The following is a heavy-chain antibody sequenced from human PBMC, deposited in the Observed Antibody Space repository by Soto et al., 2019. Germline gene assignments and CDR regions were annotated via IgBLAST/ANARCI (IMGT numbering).Heavy chain of an antibody. V-gene: IGHV4-39*01. CDR2: IYYSGST. CDR3: ARLTAAGHYYYGMDV. CDR1: GCSISSSSYY. D-gene: IGHD6-13*01. J-gene: IGHJ6*02. Sequence: SETLSLTCTVSGCSISSSSYYWGWIRQPPGKGLEWIGSIYYSGSTYYNPSLKSRVTISVDTSKNQFSLKLSSVTAADTAVYYCARLTAAGHYYYGMDVWGQGTTVTVSS.